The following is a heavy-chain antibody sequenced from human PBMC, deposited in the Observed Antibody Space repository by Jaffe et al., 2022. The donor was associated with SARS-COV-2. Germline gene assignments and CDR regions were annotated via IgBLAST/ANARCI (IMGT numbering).Heavy chain of an antibody. CDR1: GFTFSSYS. CDR3: ARDPFSSRQLVLAADY. D-gene: IGHD6-6*01. J-gene: IGHJ4*02. V-gene: IGHV3-21*01. CDR2: ISSSSSYI. Sequence: EVQLVESGGGLVKPGGSLRLSCAASGFTFSSYSMNWVRQAPGKGLEWVSSISSSSSYIYYADSVKGRFTISRDNAKNSLYLQMNSLRAEDTAVYYCARDPFSSRQLVLAADYWGQGTLVTVSS.